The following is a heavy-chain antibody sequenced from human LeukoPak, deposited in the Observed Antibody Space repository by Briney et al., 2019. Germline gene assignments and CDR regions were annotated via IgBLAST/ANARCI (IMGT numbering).Heavy chain of an antibody. CDR3: ARRDRRDGYERFDY. D-gene: IGHD5-24*01. CDR1: GGSISSSSYY. CDR2: IYYSGST. J-gene: IGHJ4*02. Sequence: SETLSLTCTVSGGSISSSSYYWGWIRQPPGKGLEWIGSIYYSGSTYYNPSLKSRVTISVDTSKKQFSLKLSPVTAADTAVYYCARRDRRDGYERFDYWGQGTLVTVSS. V-gene: IGHV4-39*01.